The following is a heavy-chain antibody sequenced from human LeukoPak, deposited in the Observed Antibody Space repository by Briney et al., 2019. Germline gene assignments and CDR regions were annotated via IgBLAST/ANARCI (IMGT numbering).Heavy chain of an antibody. D-gene: IGHD3-3*01. CDR2: INHSGST. CDR3: ARGFPYYDFWSGKTPYYFDY. V-gene: IGHV4-34*01. CDR1: GGSFSGYY. Sequence: SETLSLTCAVYGGSFSGYYWSWIRQPPGKGLEWIGEINHSGSTNYNPSLKSRVTISVDTSKNQFSLKLSSVTAADTAVYYCARGFPYYDFWSGKTPYYFDYWGQGTLVTVSS. J-gene: IGHJ4*02.